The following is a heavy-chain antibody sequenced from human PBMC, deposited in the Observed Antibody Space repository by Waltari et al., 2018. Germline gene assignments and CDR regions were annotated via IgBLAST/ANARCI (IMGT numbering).Heavy chain of an antibody. CDR2: SIHIFGTA. CDR1: AGTFSSYS. V-gene: IGHV1-69*12. D-gene: IGHD2-15*01. CDR3: ARSHPPGGDIGV. Sequence: VQLVQSGAEVKKPVFSVKAFCKDSAGTFSSYSISRVRQASGQGLEWLGGSIHIFGTANDAQRFQGRFTTTADESTRTAYMLLSSLGSEDTAVYYCARSHPPGGDIGVWGKGTTVTVSS. J-gene: IGHJ6*03.